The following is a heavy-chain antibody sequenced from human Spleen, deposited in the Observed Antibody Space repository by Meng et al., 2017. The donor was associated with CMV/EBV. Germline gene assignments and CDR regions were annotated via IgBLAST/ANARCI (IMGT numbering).Heavy chain of an antibody. CDR1: GGSISSYY. V-gene: IGHV4-59*12. Sequence: SETLSLTCTVSGGSISSYYWSWIRQPPGKGLEWIGSMYYSGSTQYNPPLKSRVTISLDTSKNQFSLKLNSVTAADTAVYYCATSKAGVSGRRGRYYFDNWGKGTLVTVSS. CDR2: MYYSGST. D-gene: IGHD2-8*01. J-gene: IGHJ4*02. CDR3: ATSKAGVSGRRGRYYFDN.